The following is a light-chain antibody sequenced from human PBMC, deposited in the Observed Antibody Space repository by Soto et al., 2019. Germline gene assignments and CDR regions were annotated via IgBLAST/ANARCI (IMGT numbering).Light chain of an antibody. V-gene: IGLV2-14*01. Sequence: LTQPASVSGSPGQSITISCTGTSGDVGAYNYVSWYQQHPGKAPKLMIYEVSNRPSGVSNRFSGSKSVNTASLTISGLQAEDEADYYCSSYTSSTTYVFGTGTKVTVL. CDR1: SGDVGAYNY. J-gene: IGLJ1*01. CDR3: SSYTSSTTYV. CDR2: EVS.